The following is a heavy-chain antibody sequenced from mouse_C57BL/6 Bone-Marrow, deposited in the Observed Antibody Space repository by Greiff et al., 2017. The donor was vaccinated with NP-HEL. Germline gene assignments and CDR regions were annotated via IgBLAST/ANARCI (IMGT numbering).Heavy chain of an antibody. CDR1: GYTFTSYG. V-gene: IGHV1-81*01. Sequence: VQLQQSGAELVRPGASVKLSCKASGYTFTSYGISWVKQRTGQGLEWIGEIYPRSGNTYYNEKFKGKATLTADKSSSTAYMELRSLTSEDSAVYFCAREGVYQRHFDYWGQGTTLTVSS. CDR3: AREGVYQRHFDY. CDR2: IYPRSGNT. J-gene: IGHJ2*01.